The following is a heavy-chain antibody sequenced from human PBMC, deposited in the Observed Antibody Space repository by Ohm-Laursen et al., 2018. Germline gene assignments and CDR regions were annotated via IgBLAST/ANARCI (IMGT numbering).Heavy chain of an antibody. V-gene: IGHV3-21*01. D-gene: IGHD2-2*01. Sequence: GSLKLSCAASGFTFSSYSMNWVRQAPGKGLEWVSSISSSSSYIYYADSVKGRFTISRDNAKNSLYLQMNSLRAEDTAVYYCARGAQLLFSLDYWGQGTLVTVSS. J-gene: IGHJ4*02. CDR3: ARGAQLLFSLDY. CDR2: ISSSSSYI. CDR1: GFTFSSYS.